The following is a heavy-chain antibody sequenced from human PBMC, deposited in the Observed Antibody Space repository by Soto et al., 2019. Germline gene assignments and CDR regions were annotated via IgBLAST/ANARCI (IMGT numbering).Heavy chain of an antibody. Sequence: QVQLVESGGGVVQPERSLRLSCAASGFTFSRQAMHWVRQAPGRGLEWVAVIWYHGVDKYYADSVKGRFTISRDNSKNTVYLQMNRLRGEDTAVYYCATGFLGLCTCGNCPLESWGQGSLVTVS. D-gene: IGHD2-15*01. CDR3: ATGFLGLCTCGNCPLES. J-gene: IGHJ4*02. V-gene: IGHV3-33*01. CDR2: IWYHGVDK. CDR1: GFTFSRQA.